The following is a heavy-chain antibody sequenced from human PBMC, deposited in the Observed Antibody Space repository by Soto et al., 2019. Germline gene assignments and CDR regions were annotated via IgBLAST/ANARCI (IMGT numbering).Heavy chain of an antibody. D-gene: IGHD5-12*01. CDR2: IYYNDDR. J-gene: IGHJ4*02. CDR3: AHSDGGYEIIYFDF. CDR1: GFSFTTAGVA. V-gene: IGHV2-5*01. Sequence: VSGPTLVNPTQTLTLACSFSGFSFTTAGVAVGWIRQTPGGALEWLTLIYYNDDRRFSPSPKTRLTITGDTSKNQVVLSLTNVDPGDTATYFCAHSDGGYEIIYFDFWGQGIPVTVSS.